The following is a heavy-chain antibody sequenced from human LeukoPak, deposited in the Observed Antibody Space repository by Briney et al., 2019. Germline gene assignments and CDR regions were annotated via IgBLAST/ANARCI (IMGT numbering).Heavy chain of an antibody. CDR1: GYIFTKHG. D-gene: IGHD3-22*01. Sequence: GASVKVSCKTSGYIFTKHGISWVRQAPGQGLEWMAWISGYNGDTKYAQNFQGRVTLTTDTSTSTVYMEVRSLRSDDTAVYYCAREHDNRVPYYCGMDVWGQGTTVTVSS. CDR3: AREHDNRVPYYCGMDV. CDR2: ISGYNGDT. V-gene: IGHV1-18*01. J-gene: IGHJ6*02.